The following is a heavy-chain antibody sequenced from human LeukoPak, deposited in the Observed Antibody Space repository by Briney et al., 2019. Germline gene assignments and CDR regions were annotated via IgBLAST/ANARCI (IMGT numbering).Heavy chain of an antibody. D-gene: IGHD6-13*01. CDR3: VVSGSSWQKPFDY. V-gene: IGHV4-38-2*02. Sequence: SETLSLTCTVSGYSISSGYYWGWIRQPPGKGLEWIGSIYHSGSTYYNPSLKSRVTISVDTSKNQFSLKLSSVTAADTAVYYCVVSGSSWQKPFDYWGQGTLVTVSS. CDR1: GYSISSGYY. CDR2: IYHSGST. J-gene: IGHJ4*02.